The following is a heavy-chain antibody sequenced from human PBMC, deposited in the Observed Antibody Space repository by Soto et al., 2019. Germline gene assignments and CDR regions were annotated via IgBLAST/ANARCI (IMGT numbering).Heavy chain of an antibody. D-gene: IGHD3-10*01. CDR1: GFTFSIYS. V-gene: IGHV3-48*01. CDR3: ATYYGSGRYFPDHYYNGMDV. Sequence: PGGSLSLSCAASGFTFSIYSMNWVRQAPGKGLEWISYISSSSSTIYYADSVKGRFTISRDNAKNSLYLQMNSLRAEDTAVYYYATYYGSGRYFPDHYYNGMDVWGQGTTVTVSS. CDR2: ISSSSSTI. J-gene: IGHJ6*02.